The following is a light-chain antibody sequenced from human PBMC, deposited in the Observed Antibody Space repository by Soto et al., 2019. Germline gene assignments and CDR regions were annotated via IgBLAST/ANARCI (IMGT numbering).Light chain of an antibody. V-gene: IGLV1-44*01. CDR1: TANIGTNT. J-gene: IGLJ1*01. CDR2: TND. Sequence: QSVLTQPPSASGTPGQRVTISCSGSTANIGTNTVNWFQHLPGSAPKLLIYTNDQRPSGVPDRFSVSRSGTSASLAISGLQSEDEADYYCATWDDSVYVFGTGTKVTVL. CDR3: ATWDDSVYV.